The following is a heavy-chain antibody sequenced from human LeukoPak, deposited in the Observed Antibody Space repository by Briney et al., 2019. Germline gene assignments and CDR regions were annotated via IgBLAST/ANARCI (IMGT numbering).Heavy chain of an antibody. CDR2: IYSGDNA. Sequence: GGSLRLSCAASGFSVGTKYMASVRQAPGKGLEWVSVIYSGDNAYYADSVKGRFSIFRDTPKNTVYLQMNTLRAEDTAVYYCARRYSSGWWIDYWGQETLVTVSS. J-gene: IGHJ4*02. CDR3: ARRYSSGWWIDY. D-gene: IGHD6-19*01. V-gene: IGHV3-53*01. CDR1: GFSVGTKY.